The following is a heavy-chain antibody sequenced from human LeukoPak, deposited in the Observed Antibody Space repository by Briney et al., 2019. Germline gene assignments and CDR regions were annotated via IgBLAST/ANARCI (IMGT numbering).Heavy chain of an antibody. V-gene: IGHV4-4*07. D-gene: IGHD5-12*01. CDR1: GVSISTYY. CDR3: AREATVTARAFDI. J-gene: IGHJ3*02. Sequence: SETLSLTCTVSGVSISTYYWSWVRQPAGKGLEWIGRIYTSGNTNYNPSLSSRVTMSVDTSKNQFSLNLTSVTAADTAIYYCAREATVTARAFDIWGQGTLDTVSS. CDR2: IYTSGNT.